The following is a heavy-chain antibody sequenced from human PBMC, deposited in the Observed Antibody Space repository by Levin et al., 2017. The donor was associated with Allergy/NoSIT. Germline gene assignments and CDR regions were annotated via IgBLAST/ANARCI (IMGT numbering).Heavy chain of an antibody. Sequence: SQTLSLTCTVSGGSISSYYWSWIRQPPGKGLEWIGYIYYSGSTNYNPSLKSRVTISVDTSKNQFSLKLSSVTAADTAVYYCARDMGDWYFDLWGRGTLVTVSS. J-gene: IGHJ2*01. CDR2: IYYSGST. CDR3: ARDMGDWYFDL. V-gene: IGHV4-59*01. CDR1: GGSISSYY.